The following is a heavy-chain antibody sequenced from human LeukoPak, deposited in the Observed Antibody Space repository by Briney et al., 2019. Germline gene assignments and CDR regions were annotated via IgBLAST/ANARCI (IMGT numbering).Heavy chain of an antibody. CDR2: MNPNSRNT. CDR3: ARGDDFWSGQPRDY. D-gene: IGHD3-3*01. J-gene: IGHJ4*02. CDR1: GYTFTSYD. Sequence: GASVKVSCKASGYTFTSYDINWVRQATGQGLEWMGWMNPNSRNTGYAQKFQGRVTMTRNTSISTAYMELSSLRSEDTAVYYCARGDDFWSGQPRDYWGQGTLVTVSS. V-gene: IGHV1-8*01.